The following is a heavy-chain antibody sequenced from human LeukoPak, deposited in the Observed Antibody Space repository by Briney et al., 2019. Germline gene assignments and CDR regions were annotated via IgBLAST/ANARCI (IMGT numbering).Heavy chain of an antibody. CDR2: IYHSGST. Sequence: PSGTLSLTCAVSGGSISSNNWWSWVRPPPGKGLEWIGEIYHSGSTNYNSSLQSRVTISIDKSKNQFSLKLNSVTAADTAVYYCVRDKGVCSGGSCYSAFDYWGQGTLVTVSS. CDR1: GGSISSNNW. J-gene: IGHJ4*02. D-gene: IGHD2-15*01. CDR3: VRDKGVCSGGSCYSAFDY. V-gene: IGHV4-4*02.